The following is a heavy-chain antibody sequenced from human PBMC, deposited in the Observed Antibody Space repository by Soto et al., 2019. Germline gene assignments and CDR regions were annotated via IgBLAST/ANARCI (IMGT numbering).Heavy chain of an antibody. D-gene: IGHD7-27*01. J-gene: IGHJ4*02. CDR3: ARAIAAQVWGLGGDY. V-gene: IGHV3-21*01. CDR2: ISSSSSYI. Sequence: PGGSLRLSCAASGFIFSSYTMNWVRQAPGKGLEWVSSISSSSSYIYYVDSVKGRFTISRDNAKNSLYLQMNSLRAEDTAVYYCARAIAAQVWGLGGDYWGQGTLVTVSS. CDR1: GFIFSSYT.